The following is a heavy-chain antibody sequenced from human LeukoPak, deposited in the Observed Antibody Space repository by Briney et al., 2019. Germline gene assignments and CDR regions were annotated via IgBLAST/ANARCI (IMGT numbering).Heavy chain of an antibody. J-gene: IGHJ6*03. CDR1: GYTFTGYY. V-gene: IGHV1-8*02. CDR2: MNPNSGNT. D-gene: IGHD6-13*01. CDR3: ARGSSWYFYYYMDV. Sequence: ASVKVSCKASGYTFTGYYMHWVRQATGQGLEWMGWMNPNSGNTGYAQKFQGRVTMTRNTSISTAYMGLSSLRSEDTAVYYCARGSSWYFYYYMDVWGKGTTVTVSS.